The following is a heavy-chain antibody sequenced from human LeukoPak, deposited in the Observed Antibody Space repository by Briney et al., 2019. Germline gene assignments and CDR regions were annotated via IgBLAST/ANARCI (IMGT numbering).Heavy chain of an antibody. CDR1: GGSISSYY. CDR3: ARDRSVRGVITPYFDY. J-gene: IGHJ4*02. CDR2: IYTSGST. D-gene: IGHD3-10*01. V-gene: IGHV4-4*07. Sequence: KPSETLSLTCTVSGGSISSYYWSWIRQPAGKGLEWIGRIYTSGSTNYNPSLKSRVTMSVDTSKNQFSLKLSSVTAADTAVYYCARDRSVRGVITPYFDYWGQGTLVTVSS.